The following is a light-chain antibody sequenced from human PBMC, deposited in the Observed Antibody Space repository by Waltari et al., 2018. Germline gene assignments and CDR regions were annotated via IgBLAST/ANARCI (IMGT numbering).Light chain of an antibody. CDR1: QNISNY. CDR3: QHYGTPAEVT. CDR2: DAS. V-gene: IGKV3-20*01. J-gene: IGKJ4*01. Sequence: EFVLTQSPGTLSLSPGERATLSCRASQNISNYLAWYQQKPGQAPRLLIYDASSRAIGIPDRFSGSGSGTDFTLTISRLEPEDCAMYYCQHYGTPAEVTFGGGTKVEIK.